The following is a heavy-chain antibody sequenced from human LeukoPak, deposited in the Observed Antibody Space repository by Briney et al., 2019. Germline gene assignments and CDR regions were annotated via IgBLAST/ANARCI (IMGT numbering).Heavy chain of an antibody. CDR3: ARHPHNWNYVYNYYYGMDV. CDR1: GFTFSSYG. J-gene: IGHJ6*02. CDR2: IWYDGSNK. V-gene: IGHV3-33*01. Sequence: PGRSLRLSCAASGFTFSSYGMHWVRQAPGKGLEWVAVIWYDGSNKYYADSVKGRFTISRDNSKNTLYLQMDSLRAEDTAVYYCARHPHNWNYVYNYYYGMDVWGQGTTVTVSS. D-gene: IGHD1-7*01.